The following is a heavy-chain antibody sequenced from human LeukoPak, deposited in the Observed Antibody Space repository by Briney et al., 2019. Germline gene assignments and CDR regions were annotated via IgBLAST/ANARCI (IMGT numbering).Heavy chain of an antibody. CDR2: ISAYNGNT. CDR1: GYTFTSYG. Sequence: GASVKVSCKASGYTFTSYGISWVRQAPGQGLEWMGWISAYNGNTNYAQKLQGRVTMTTDTSTSTAYMELRSLRSDDTAVYYCARPYYDFWSGYSLDYYYYGMDVWGQGTPVTVSS. CDR3: ARPYYDFWSGYSLDYYYYGMDV. J-gene: IGHJ6*02. D-gene: IGHD3-3*01. V-gene: IGHV1-18*01.